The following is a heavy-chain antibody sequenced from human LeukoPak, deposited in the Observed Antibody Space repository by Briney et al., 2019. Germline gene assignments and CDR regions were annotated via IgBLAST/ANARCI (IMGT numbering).Heavy chain of an antibody. Sequence: GGSLRLSCGASGFTFRNYGMHWVRQVPGKGLEWATFIRYDGSNQYYADSVKGRFTISRDDSKNTLFLQMTSLRTEDTAVYYCARDGNYRVPDGHWGQGTLVTVSS. CDR3: ARDGNYRVPDGH. CDR1: GFTFRNYG. CDR2: IRYDGSNQ. V-gene: IGHV3-30*02. D-gene: IGHD5-24*01. J-gene: IGHJ4*02.